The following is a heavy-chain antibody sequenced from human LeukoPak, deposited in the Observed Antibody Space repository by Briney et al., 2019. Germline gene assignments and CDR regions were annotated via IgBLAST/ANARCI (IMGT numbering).Heavy chain of an antibody. CDR2: ISGSGGST. Sequence: GGSLRLSCAAFGFTFSSYAMSWVRQAPGKGLEWVSAISGSGGSTYYADSVKGRFTISRDNSKNTLYLQMNSLRAEDTAVYYCAKIDTDDFWSGYSPDDYWGQGTLVTVSS. CDR3: AKIDTDDFWSGYSPDDY. J-gene: IGHJ4*02. D-gene: IGHD3-3*01. V-gene: IGHV3-23*01. CDR1: GFTFSSYA.